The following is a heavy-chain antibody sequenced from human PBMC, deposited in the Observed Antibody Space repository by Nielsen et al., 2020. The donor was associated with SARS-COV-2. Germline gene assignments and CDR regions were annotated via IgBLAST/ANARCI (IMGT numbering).Heavy chain of an antibody. CDR2: INHSGST. J-gene: IGHJ4*02. D-gene: IGHD3-10*01. CDR1: GGSFSGYY. Sequence: GSLRLSCAVYGGSFSGYYWSWIRQPPGKGLEWIGEINHSGSTNYNPSLKSRVTISVDTSKNQFSLKLSSVTAADTAVYYCARDPTGGSNYWGQGTLVTVSS. V-gene: IGHV4-34*01. CDR3: ARDPTGGSNY.